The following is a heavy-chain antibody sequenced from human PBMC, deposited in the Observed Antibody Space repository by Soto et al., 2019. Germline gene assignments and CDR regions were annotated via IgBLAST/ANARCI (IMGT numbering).Heavy chain of an antibody. CDR1: GGSVTSYY. Sequence: LSLTCSVSGGSVTSYYWSWIRQPPAKGLEWIGFIHYTGTTNNNPSLGSRVTLSVDTSRNQFSLKLTSVTVADTAFYYCVRHVPFMYNDALPDAFDIWGQGTLVTVSS. V-gene: IGHV4-59*08. D-gene: IGHD3-16*01. CDR3: VRHVPFMYNDALPDAFDI. J-gene: IGHJ3*02. CDR2: IHYTGTT.